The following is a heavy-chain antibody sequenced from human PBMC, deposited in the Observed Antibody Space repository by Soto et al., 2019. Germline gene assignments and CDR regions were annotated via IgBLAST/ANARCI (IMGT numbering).Heavy chain of an antibody. Sequence: GASVKVSCKASGYTFTSYDINWVRQATGQGLEWMGWMNPNSGNTGYAQKFQGRVTMTRNTSISTAYMELSSLRSEDTAVYYCARRFPYCSGGSCFKIKDVWGQGTTVTVS. J-gene: IGHJ6*02. D-gene: IGHD2-15*01. CDR1: GYTFTSYD. CDR3: ARRFPYCSGGSCFKIKDV. V-gene: IGHV1-8*01. CDR2: MNPNSGNT.